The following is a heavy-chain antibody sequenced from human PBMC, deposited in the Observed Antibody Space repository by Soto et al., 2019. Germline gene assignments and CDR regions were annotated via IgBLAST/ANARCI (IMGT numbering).Heavy chain of an antibody. Sequence: GGSLRLSCAASGFTVSSNYMSWVRQAPGKGLEWVSVIYSGGSTYYADSVKGRFTISRDNSKNTLYLQMNSLRAEDTAVYYCASYVWGSYRPFDYWGQGTLVTVSS. CDR3: ASYVWGSYRPFDY. D-gene: IGHD3-16*02. CDR1: GFTVSSNY. CDR2: IYSGGST. J-gene: IGHJ4*02. V-gene: IGHV3-66*01.